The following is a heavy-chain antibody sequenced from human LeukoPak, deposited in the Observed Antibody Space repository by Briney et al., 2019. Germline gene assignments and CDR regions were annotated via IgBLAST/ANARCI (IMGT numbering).Heavy chain of an antibody. CDR2: INPSGGST. CDR1: GYTFTSYY. J-gene: IGHJ5*02. D-gene: IGHD3-22*01. CDR3: ARSGLLITMIVAGSWFDR. Sequence: ASVKVSCKASGYTFTSYYMHWVRQAPGQGLEWMGIINPSGGSTSYAQKFQGRVTMTRDTSTSTVYMELSSLRSEDTAVYYCARSGLLITMIVAGSWFDRWGQGTLVSVSS. V-gene: IGHV1-46*01.